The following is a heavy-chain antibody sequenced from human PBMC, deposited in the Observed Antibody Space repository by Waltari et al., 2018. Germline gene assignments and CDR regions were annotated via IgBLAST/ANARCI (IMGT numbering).Heavy chain of an antibody. V-gene: IGHV3-23*01. J-gene: IGHJ4*02. CDR3: AKDRRFGRDGYNLF. CDR1: GFTFSSYA. CDR2: ISGSGGST. D-gene: IGHD5-12*01. Sequence: EVQLLESGGGLVQPGGSLRLSCTASGFTFSSYAMSWVRQAPGKGLEWVSAISGSGGSTYYADSVKGRFTISRDNSKNTLYLQMNSLRAEDTAVYYCAKDRRFGRDGYNLFGGQGTLVTVSS.